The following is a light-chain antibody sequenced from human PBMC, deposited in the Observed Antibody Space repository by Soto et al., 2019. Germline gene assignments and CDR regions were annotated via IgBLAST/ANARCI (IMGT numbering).Light chain of an antibody. J-gene: IGKJ2*01. Sequence: EIVLTQSPGTLSLSPGERATLSCRASQSINSRYLAWYQQKPGQAPRLLIYGAFTRAPGIPDRFSGSGSGTDFTLTISRLEPEDFAVYYCQQYGNSPHTFDQGTKLEIK. V-gene: IGKV3-20*01. CDR3: QQYGNSPHT. CDR1: QSINSRY. CDR2: GAF.